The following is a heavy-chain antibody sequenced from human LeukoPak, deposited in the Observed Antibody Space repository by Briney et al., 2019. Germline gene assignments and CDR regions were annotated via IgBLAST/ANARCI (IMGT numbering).Heavy chain of an antibody. CDR1: GFTFSDYY. D-gene: IGHD3-10*01. CDR3: ASNSYYYGSGSSYDY. J-gene: IGHJ4*02. CDR2: ISSSGSTI. Sequence: GGSLRLSCAASGFTFSDYYMSWIRQAPGKGLEWVSYISSSGSTIYYADSVKGRFTISRDNAKNSLYLQMISLRAEDTAVYYCASNSYYYGSGSSYDYWGQGTLVTVSS. V-gene: IGHV3-11*01.